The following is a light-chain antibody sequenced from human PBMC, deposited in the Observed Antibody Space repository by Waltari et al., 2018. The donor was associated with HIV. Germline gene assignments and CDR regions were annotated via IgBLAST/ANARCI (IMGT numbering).Light chain of an antibody. J-gene: IGLJ2*01. CDR2: EVS. V-gene: IGLV2-23*02. CDR1: SSDVGSYNP. CDR3: CSYAGSSSNVV. Sequence: QSALTQPASVSGSPGQSITISCTGTSSDVGSYNPVSWYQQHPGKAPKLMIYEVSKRPSGVSNRVSGSKSGNTASLTISGLQAEDEADCYGCSYAGSSSNVVVGGGTKLTVL.